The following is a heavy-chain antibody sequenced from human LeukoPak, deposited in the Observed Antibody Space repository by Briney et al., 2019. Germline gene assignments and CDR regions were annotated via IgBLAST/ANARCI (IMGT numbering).Heavy chain of an antibody. Sequence: ASVKVSCKASGYTFTGYYMHWVRQAPGQGLEWMGWINPNSGGTNYAQKFQGRVTMTRDTSISTAYMELSRLRSDDTAVYYCAREWYDSSGYYSTVDYWGQGTLVTVSS. D-gene: IGHD3-22*01. CDR2: INPNSGGT. V-gene: IGHV1-2*02. CDR1: GYTFTGYY. J-gene: IGHJ4*02. CDR3: AREWYDSSGYYSTVDY.